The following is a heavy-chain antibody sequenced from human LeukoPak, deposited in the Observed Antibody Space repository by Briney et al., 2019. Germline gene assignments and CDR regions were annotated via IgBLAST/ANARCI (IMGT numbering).Heavy chain of an antibody. CDR3: AKDSRPQLRYFDWQTDY. CDR2: ISYDGSNK. V-gene: IGHV3-30*18. J-gene: IGHJ4*02. D-gene: IGHD3-9*01. Sequence: GGSLRLSCAASGFTSSSYGMHWVRQAPGKGLEWVAVISYDGSNKYYADSVKGRFTISRDNSKNTLYLQMNSLRAEDTAVYYCAKDSRPQLRYFDWQTDYWGQGTLVTVSS. CDR1: GFTSSSYG.